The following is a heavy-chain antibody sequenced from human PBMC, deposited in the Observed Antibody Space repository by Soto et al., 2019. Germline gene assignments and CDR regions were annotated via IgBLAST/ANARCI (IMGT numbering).Heavy chain of an antibody. Sequence: QVQLQESGPGLVKPSQTLSLTCTVSGGSISSGGYYWSWIRQHPGKGLEWIGYIYHSGDTYYNPSLKSRVTISVDTSKIQFSLKLSSVTAADTAVYYCARTTDYYGSRFDPWGQGTLVTVSS. CDR3: ARTTDYYGSRFDP. CDR1: GGSISSGGYY. J-gene: IGHJ5*02. V-gene: IGHV4-31*03. CDR2: IYHSGDT. D-gene: IGHD3-10*01.